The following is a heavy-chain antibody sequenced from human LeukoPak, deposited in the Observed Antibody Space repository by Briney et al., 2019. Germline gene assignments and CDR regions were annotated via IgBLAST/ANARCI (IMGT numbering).Heavy chain of an antibody. CDR1: GFTFSTYY. Sequence: GGSLRLSCAASGFTFSTYYMNWVRQAPGKGLEWVSSISTSSSYIYYADAVKGRYTISRDNAKNSLYLQINSLRAEDTAVYYCARVGLDRRGYSGYEAFDYWGQGTLVTVSS. J-gene: IGHJ4*02. D-gene: IGHD5-12*01. V-gene: IGHV3-21*01. CDR3: ARVGLDRRGYSGYEAFDY. CDR2: ISTSSSYI.